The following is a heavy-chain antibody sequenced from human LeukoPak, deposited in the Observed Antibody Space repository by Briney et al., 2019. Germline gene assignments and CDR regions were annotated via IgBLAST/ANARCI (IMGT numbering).Heavy chain of an antibody. J-gene: IGHJ4*02. Sequence: SETLSLTCTVSGGSISSGDYYWSWIRQPPGKGLEWIGYIYYSGSTYYNPSLKSRVTISVDTSKNQFSLKLSSVTAADTAVYYCARDLRVGSDTRQYIDYWGPGTLVAVSS. CDR3: ARDLRVGSDTRQYIDY. D-gene: IGHD1-26*01. CDR2: IYYSGST. CDR1: GGSISSGDYY. V-gene: IGHV4-30-4*08.